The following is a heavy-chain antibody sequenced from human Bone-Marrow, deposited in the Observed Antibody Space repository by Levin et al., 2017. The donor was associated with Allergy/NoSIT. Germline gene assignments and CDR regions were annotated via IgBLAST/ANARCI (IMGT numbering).Heavy chain of an antibody. CDR2: IRSKAYGGTT. J-gene: IGHJ6*02. D-gene: IGHD2-2*01. CDR1: GFTFGDYA. V-gene: IGHV3-49*04. Sequence: GGSLRLSCTASGFTFGDYAMSWVRQAPGKGLEWVGFIRSKAYGGTTEYAASVKGRFTISRDDSKSIAYLQMNSLKTEDTAVYYCTRDLVMGFVVVPCYYYYGMDVWGQGTTVTVSS. CDR3: TRDLVMGFVVVPCYYYYGMDV.